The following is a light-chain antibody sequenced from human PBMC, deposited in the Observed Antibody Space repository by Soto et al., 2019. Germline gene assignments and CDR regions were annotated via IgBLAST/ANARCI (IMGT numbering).Light chain of an antibody. V-gene: IGKV3-11*01. CDR3: QQRGTWPWLT. CDR1: QSVNKY. CDR2: DAS. J-gene: IGKJ4*01. Sequence: ENALRQSPGTISLSPGERDTLSCGASQSVNKYLAWYQQKPGQAPRLLIYDASNRATGIPPRFSGSGSGTDFTLTISSLEPEDSAVYYCQQRGTWPWLTFGGGTRVEI.